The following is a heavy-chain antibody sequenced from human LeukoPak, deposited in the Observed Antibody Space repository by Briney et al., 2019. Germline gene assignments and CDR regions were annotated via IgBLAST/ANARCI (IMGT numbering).Heavy chain of an antibody. CDR2: IKQDGAEK. CDR1: GFSFCDYW. Sequence: PGGSLRLSCAASGFSFCDYWMTWARHIPGKGLEGVANIKQDGAEKHYAESVEGRFIISRDNAKNSVYLEMDSLKVEDTAVYYCARVGAWDLQRVFEYWGQGTLVTVSS. D-gene: IGHD1-26*01. V-gene: IGHV3-7*01. CDR3: ARVGAWDLQRVFEY. J-gene: IGHJ4*02.